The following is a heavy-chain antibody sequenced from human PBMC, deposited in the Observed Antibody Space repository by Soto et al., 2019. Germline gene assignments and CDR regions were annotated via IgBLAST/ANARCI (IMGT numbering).Heavy chain of an antibody. Sequence: EVKLVESGGGLVQPWGSLRLSCAASGFTFSSYWMSWVRQAPGKGLEWVANIKQDGSEKYYVESVKGRFTISRDNATNSLYLQMNSLRAEDTAVYYCARDWQEHHDFCSRYYDAFAIWGQGTMVTVSS. CDR2: IKQDGSEK. V-gene: IGHV3-7*01. CDR3: ARDWQEHHDFCSRYYDAFAI. D-gene: IGHD3-3*01. CDR1: GFTFSSYW. J-gene: IGHJ3*02.